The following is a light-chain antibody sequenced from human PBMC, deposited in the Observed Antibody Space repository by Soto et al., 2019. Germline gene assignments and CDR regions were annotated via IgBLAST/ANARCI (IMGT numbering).Light chain of an antibody. Sequence: DIVMTQSRDSLAVSLGERATINCRSSXXVLYSSNNKNYLAWYQQKPGQPPKXXIYWASTRESGVPDRFSGSGSGTDFTLTISSLQAEDVAVYYCQQYYSTPLTFGGGTKVDIK. J-gene: IGKJ4*01. CDR3: QQYYSTPLT. V-gene: IGKV4-1*01. CDR2: WAS. CDR1: XXVLYSSNNKNY.